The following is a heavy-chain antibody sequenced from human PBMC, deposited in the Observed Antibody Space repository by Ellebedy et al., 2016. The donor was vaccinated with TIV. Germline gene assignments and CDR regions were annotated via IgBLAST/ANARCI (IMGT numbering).Heavy chain of an antibody. CDR3: ARVLSHCSSTSCYYIWFDP. CDR2: IYYSGST. Sequence: SETLSLTXTVSGGSISSGGYYWSWIRQHPGKGLEWIGYIYYSGSTYYNPSLKSRVTISVDTSKNQFSLKLSSVTAADTAVYYCARVLSHCSSTSCYYIWFDPWGQGTLVTVSP. D-gene: IGHD2-2*01. CDR1: GGSISSGGYY. J-gene: IGHJ5*02. V-gene: IGHV4-31*03.